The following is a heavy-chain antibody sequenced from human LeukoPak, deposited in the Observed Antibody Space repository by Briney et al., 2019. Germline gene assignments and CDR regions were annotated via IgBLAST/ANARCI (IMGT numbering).Heavy chain of an antibody. J-gene: IGHJ4*02. CDR1: GGSVSSGSYY. D-gene: IGHD1-26*01. CDR3: ARTGGSYSGYFDY. Sequence: SETLSLTCTVSGGSVSSGSYYWSWIRQPPGKGLEWIGYIYYSGSTNYNPSLKNRVTISVDTSKNQFSLKLSSVTAADTAVYYCARTGGSYSGYFDYWGQGTLVTVSS. V-gene: IGHV4-61*01. CDR2: IYYSGST.